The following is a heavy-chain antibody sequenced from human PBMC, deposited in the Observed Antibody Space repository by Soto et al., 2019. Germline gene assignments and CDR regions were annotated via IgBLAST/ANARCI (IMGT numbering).Heavy chain of an antibody. CDR1: GYTFTTYG. V-gene: IGHV1-18*04. CDR3: ARDGERDTGLTFYYYLHGMDA. Sequence: QVQLVQSGGEVRKPGASVKVSCKASGYTFTTYGISWVRQAPGQGLEWMGWISPYNGTTKYAEKFQGEMIMTTDTATSTAYMVLRSLRSDDTAVYYCARDGERDTGLTFYYYLHGMDAWGQGTRVTVSS. J-gene: IGHJ6*02. CDR2: ISPYNGTT. D-gene: IGHD1-1*01.